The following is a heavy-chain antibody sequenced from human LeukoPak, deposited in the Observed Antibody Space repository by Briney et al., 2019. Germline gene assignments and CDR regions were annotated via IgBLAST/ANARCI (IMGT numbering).Heavy chain of an antibody. CDR1: GFTVSSNY. D-gene: IGHD1-26*01. J-gene: IGHJ2*01. CDR3: ARDSASIVGATWYFDL. CDR2: IYSGGST. Sequence: GGSLRLSCAASGFTVSSNYMSWVRQAPGKGLEWVSVIYSGGSTYYADSVKGRFTISRDNSKNTLYLQMNSLRAEDTAVYYCARDSASIVGATWYFDLWGRGTPVTVSS. V-gene: IGHV3-66*01.